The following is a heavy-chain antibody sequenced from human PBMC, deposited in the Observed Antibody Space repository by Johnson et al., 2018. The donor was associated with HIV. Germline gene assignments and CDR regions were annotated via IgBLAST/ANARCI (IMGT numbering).Heavy chain of an antibody. CDR2: IRFDGSIE. CDR1: GFTFSSYA. D-gene: IGHD4-17*01. V-gene: IGHV3-30*02. J-gene: IGHJ3*02. CDR3: ARAPPAPYGDYGALDI. Sequence: QMQLVESGGGLVKPGGSLRLSCEASGFTFSSYAMHWVRQAPGKGLEWVAFIRFDGSIEYQRDSVKGRFTISRENAKNSLYLQMISLRAEDMAVYFCARAPPAPYGDYGALDIWGQGTMVTVSS.